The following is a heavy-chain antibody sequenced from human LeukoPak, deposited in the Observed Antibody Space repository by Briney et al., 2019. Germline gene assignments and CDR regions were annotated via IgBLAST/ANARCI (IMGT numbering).Heavy chain of an antibody. CDR1: GYSISSGYY. CDR2: IYHSGST. V-gene: IGHV4-38-2*02. CDR3: ARVRRGYSSGWDY. J-gene: IGHJ4*02. D-gene: IGHD6-19*01. Sequence: PSETLSLTCTVSGYSISSGYYWGWIRQPPGKGLEWIGSIYHSGSTYYNPSLKSRVTISVDTSKNQFSLRLSSVTAADTAVYYCARVRRGYSSGWDYWGQGTLVTVSS.